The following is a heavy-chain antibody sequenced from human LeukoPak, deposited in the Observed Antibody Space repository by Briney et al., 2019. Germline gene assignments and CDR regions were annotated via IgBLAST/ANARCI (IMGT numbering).Heavy chain of an antibody. D-gene: IGHD2-21*01. J-gene: IGHJ4*02. CDR2: VISKSDGGTT. V-gene: IGHV3-15*01. CDR3: TTTLAVIARGY. Sequence: GGSLRLSCAASGFTVSNGWMAWVRQAPGKGLEWVGRVISKSDGGTTDYAAPVKGRFTISRDDSRNTVYLQMNSLKTEDTAVYYCTTTLAVIARGYWGQGTLVTVSS. CDR1: GFTVSNGW.